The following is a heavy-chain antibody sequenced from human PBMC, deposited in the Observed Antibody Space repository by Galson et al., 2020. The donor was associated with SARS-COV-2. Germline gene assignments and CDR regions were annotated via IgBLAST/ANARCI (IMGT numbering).Heavy chain of an antibody. CDR2: IYYSGST. V-gene: IGHV4-39*01. CDR1: GGSISSSSYY. CDR3: ARHKDGLGELVDP. D-gene: IGHD3-16*01. Sequence: SETLSLTCTVSGGSISSSSYYWGWIRQPPGKGLEWIGSIYYSGSTYYNPSLKSRVTISVDTSKNQFSLKLSSVTAADTAVYYCARHKDGLGELVDPWGQGTLVTVSS. J-gene: IGHJ5*02.